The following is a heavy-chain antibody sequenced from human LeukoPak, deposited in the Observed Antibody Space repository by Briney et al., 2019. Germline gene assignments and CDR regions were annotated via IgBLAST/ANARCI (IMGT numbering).Heavy chain of an antibody. CDR3: ARVQLQRLGLSIDY. D-gene: IGHD1-1*01. Sequence: QAGGSLRLSCAASGFTFSSYAMHWVRQAPGKGLEWVAVIWYDGSDKYYADSVKGRFTISRDNSKNTLFLQMDSLRAEDTAVYYCARVQLQRLGLSIDYWGQGTLVTVSS. V-gene: IGHV3-33*08. CDR1: GFTFSSYA. J-gene: IGHJ4*02. CDR2: IWYDGSDK.